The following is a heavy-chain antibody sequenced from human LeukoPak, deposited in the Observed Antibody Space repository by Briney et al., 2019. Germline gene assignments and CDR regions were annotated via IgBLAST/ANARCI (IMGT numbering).Heavy chain of an antibody. CDR3: AKSHSEAQRGYFDY. CDR1: GFTFSGSV. CDR2: ISDNGDST. Sequence: GGSLRLSCAPSGFTFSGSVMTGVRPAPGKELDWVSSISDNGDSTYYAGSVKGRFTISRDNSRDTLYVQMHSLRAEDAAVYYCAKSHSEAQRGYFDYWGQGTLVTVSS. D-gene: IGHD5-24*01. J-gene: IGHJ4*02. V-gene: IGHV3-23*01.